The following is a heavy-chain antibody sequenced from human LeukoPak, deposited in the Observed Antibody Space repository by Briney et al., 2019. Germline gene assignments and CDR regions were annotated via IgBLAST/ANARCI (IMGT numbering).Heavy chain of an antibody. V-gene: IGHV1-69*13. D-gene: IGHD4-23*01. CDR2: IIPIFGTA. CDR3: ARVGWGTVVTLAYYFDY. J-gene: IGHJ4*02. CDR1: GGTFSSYA. Sequence: SVKVSCKASGGTFSSYAISWVRQAPGQALEWTGGIIPIFGTANYAQKFQGRVTITADESTSTAYMELSSLRSEDTAVYYCARVGWGTVVTLAYYFDYWGQGTLVTVSS.